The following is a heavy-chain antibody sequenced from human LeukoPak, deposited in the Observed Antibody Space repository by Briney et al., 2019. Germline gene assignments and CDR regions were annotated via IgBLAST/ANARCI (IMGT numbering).Heavy chain of an antibody. J-gene: IGHJ5*02. V-gene: IGHV4-38-2*02. CDR3: ARDSVVVPAAIHWFDP. D-gene: IGHD2-2*01. Sequence: PSETLSLTCAVSGYSISSGYYWGWIRQPPGKGLEWIGSIYHSGSTYYNPSLKSRVTISVDTPKNQFSLKLSSVTAADTAVYYCARDSVVVPAAIHWFDPWGQGTLVTVSS. CDR2: IYHSGST. CDR1: GYSISSGYY.